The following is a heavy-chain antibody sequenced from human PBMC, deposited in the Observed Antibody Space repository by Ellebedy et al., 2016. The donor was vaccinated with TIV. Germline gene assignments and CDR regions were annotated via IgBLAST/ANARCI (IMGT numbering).Heavy chain of an antibody. J-gene: IGHJ3*02. V-gene: IGHV4-59*01. CDR3: ARFLTSGQTGFPFDI. D-gene: IGHD3-9*01. CDR2: IFHTGST. CDR1: GGSISGYY. Sequence: MPSETLSLTCTVSGGSISGYYWSWIRQLPNKGLEWIGHIFHTGSTSYNSSVQSRIIITLDKTKNQFFLTQNSVTTADTPVYHCARFLTSGQTGFPFDIWGHGTTVTVSS.